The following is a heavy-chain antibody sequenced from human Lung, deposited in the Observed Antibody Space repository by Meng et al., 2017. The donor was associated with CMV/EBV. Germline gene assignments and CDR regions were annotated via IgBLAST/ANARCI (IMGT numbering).Heavy chain of an antibody. D-gene: IGHD4-23*01. Sequence: SXKISXEGSGFSFSDYYMIWIRQAPGKGLEWLAYISSSGNSIYYTDSVEGRFTISRDNARNSLYLQMNSLRVDDTAVYYCARDRGGNYYVDYWGQGTLVTVSS. CDR2: ISSSGNSI. CDR3: ARDRGGNYYVDY. CDR1: GFSFSDYY. V-gene: IGHV3-11*01. J-gene: IGHJ4*02.